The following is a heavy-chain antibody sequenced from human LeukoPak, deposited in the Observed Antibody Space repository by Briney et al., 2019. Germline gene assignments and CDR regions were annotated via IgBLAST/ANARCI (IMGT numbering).Heavy chain of an antibody. CDR1: GGSISSGGYY. J-gene: IGHJ4*02. V-gene: IGHV4-31*03. D-gene: IGHD4-11*01. CDR2: IYYSGST. Sequence: NPSETLSLTCTVSGGSISSGGYYWSWIRQHPGKGLEWIGYIYYSGSTYYNPSPKSRVTISVDTSKNQFSLKLSSVTAADTAVYYCARELYSNALDYWGQGTLVTVSS. CDR3: ARELYSNALDY.